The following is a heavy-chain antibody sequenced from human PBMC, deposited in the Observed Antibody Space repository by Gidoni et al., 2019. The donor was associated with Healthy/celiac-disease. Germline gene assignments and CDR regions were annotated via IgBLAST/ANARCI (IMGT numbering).Heavy chain of an antibody. Sequence: QVQLQESGPGLVKPSETLSLTCTVSGGSISSYYWSWIRQPAGKGLEWIGRIYTRGSTNYNPSLKSRVTMSVDTSKNQFSLKLSSVTAADTAVYYCARELYSGNEPPAFDIWGQGTMVTVSS. J-gene: IGHJ3*02. CDR1: GGSISSYY. D-gene: IGHD1-26*01. CDR3: ARELYSGNEPPAFDI. CDR2: IYTRGST. V-gene: IGHV4-4*07.